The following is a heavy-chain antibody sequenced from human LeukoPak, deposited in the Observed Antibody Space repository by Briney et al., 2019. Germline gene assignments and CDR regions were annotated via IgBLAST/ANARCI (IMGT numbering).Heavy chain of an antibody. CDR3: ARSRFGELLANT. Sequence: SETLSLTCAVYGGSFSGYYWSWIRQPPGKGLEWIGEINHSGSTNYNPSLKSRVTISVDTSKNQFSLKLSSVTAADTAVYYCARSRFGELLANTWGQGTLVTVSS. D-gene: IGHD3-10*01. V-gene: IGHV4-34*01. J-gene: IGHJ5*02. CDR2: INHSGST. CDR1: GGSFSGYY.